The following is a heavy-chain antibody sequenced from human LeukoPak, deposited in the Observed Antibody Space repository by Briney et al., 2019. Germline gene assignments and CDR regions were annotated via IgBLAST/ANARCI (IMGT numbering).Heavy chain of an antibody. CDR2: IYHSGST. V-gene: IGHV4-4*02. CDR1: GGSISSSNW. Sequence: SGTLSLTCAVSGGSISSSNWWSWVRQPPGKGLEWIGEIYHSGSTNYNPSLKSRVTISVDKSKNQFSLKLSSVTAADTAVYYCARSFAAGTSDFDYWGQGTLVTVSS. J-gene: IGHJ4*02. CDR3: ARSFAAGTSDFDY. D-gene: IGHD6-13*01.